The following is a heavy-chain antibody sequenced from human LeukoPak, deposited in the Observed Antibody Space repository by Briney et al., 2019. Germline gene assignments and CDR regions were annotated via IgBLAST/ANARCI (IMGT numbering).Heavy chain of an antibody. CDR2: ISSSSSYI. Sequence: GSLRFSCAASGFTFSSYSMNWVRQAPGKGLEWVSSISSSSSYIYYADSVKGRFTISRDNAKNSLYLQMNSLRAEDTAVYYCARDPGTSLDYWGQGTLVTVSS. CDR1: GFTFSSYS. D-gene: IGHD1-1*01. J-gene: IGHJ4*02. CDR3: ARDPGTSLDY. V-gene: IGHV3-21*01.